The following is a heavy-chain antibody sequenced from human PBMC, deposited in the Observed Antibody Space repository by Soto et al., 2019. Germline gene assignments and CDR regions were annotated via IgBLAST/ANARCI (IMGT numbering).Heavy chain of an antibody. Sequence: GGSLRLSCTASGFTFGDYAMSWVRQAPGKGLEWVGFIRSKAYGGTTEYAASVKGRFTISREDSKSIAYLQMNSLKTEDTAVYYCTRVGYYYYYGMDVWGQGTTVPVSS. CDR3: TRVGYYYYYGMDV. CDR1: GFTFGDYA. V-gene: IGHV3-49*04. CDR2: IRSKAYGGTT. J-gene: IGHJ6*02.